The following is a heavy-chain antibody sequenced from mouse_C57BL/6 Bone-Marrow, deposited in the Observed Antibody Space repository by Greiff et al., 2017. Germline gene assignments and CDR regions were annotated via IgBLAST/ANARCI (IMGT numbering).Heavy chain of an antibody. V-gene: IGHV5-12*01. Sequence: EVMLVESGGGLVQPGGSLKLSCAASGFTFSDYYMYWVRQTPEKRLEWVAYISNGGGSTYYPDTVKGRFTISRDNAKNTLYLQMSRLKSEDTAMYYCASTTVVATNAMDYWGQGTSVTVSS. CDR2: ISNGGGST. CDR3: ASTTVVATNAMDY. D-gene: IGHD1-1*01. CDR1: GFTFSDYY. J-gene: IGHJ4*01.